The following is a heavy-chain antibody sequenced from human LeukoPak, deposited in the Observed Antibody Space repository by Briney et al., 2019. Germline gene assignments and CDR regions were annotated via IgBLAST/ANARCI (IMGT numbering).Heavy chain of an antibody. V-gene: IGHV3-23*01. CDR1: GITLSNYG. J-gene: IGHJ4*02. CDR2: ISDSGGRT. Sequence: PGGSLRLSCAVSGITLSNYGTSWVRQAPGKGLEWVAGISDSGGRTKYADPVKGRFTISRDNPKNTLYLQMNSLRPEDTAVYFCAKRGVVIRVILVGFHKEAYYFDSWGQGVLVTVSS. D-gene: IGHD3-22*01. CDR3: AKRGVVIRVILVGFHKEAYYFDS.